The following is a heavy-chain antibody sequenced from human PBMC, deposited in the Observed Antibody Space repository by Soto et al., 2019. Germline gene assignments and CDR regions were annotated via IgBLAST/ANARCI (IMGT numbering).Heavy chain of an antibody. CDR2: MTGSGGDI. J-gene: IGHJ4*02. Sequence: EVQLLESGGGLVQPGGSLRLSCAASGFSVSRYAMMWVRQPPGKGQEWVAGMTGSGGDIRYAEPVKGRFTISKDNSKNTLYLQMNSLRAGDTAIYYCAKDAVYGDGLWLAGNWGQGTLVTVSS. CDR3: AKDAVYGDGLWLAGN. D-gene: IGHD2-21*02. V-gene: IGHV3-23*01. CDR1: GFSVSRYA.